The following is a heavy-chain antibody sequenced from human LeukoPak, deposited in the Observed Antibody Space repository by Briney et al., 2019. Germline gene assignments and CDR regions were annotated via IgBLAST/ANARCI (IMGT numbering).Heavy chain of an antibody. CDR3: ARKGVSDLYYFDS. Sequence: KPSETLSLTCTVSGGSISSYYWSWIRQPPGKGLKWMGNIYYSGSTNYNSSLKSRVTISVDTSKNQISLKLRSVTAADTAVYYCARKGVSDLYYFDSWGQGTLVTVSS. D-gene: IGHD3-16*01. CDR2: IYYSGST. J-gene: IGHJ4*02. V-gene: IGHV4-59*08. CDR1: GGSISSYY.